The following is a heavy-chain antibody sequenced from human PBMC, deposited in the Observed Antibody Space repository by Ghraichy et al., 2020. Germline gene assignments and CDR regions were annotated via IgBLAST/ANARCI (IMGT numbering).Heavy chain of an antibody. V-gene: IGHV1-18*04. J-gene: IGHJ4*02. D-gene: IGHD1-26*01. CDR3: AGKIVGATTVDY. CDR2: ISAYNGNT. Sequence: ASVKVSCKASGYTFTSYGISWVQQAPGQGLEWMGWISAYNGNTSYAQKLQGRVTMTTDTSTSTAYMELRSLRSDDTAGYYCAGKIVGATTVDYWGQGTLVTVSS. CDR1: GYTFTSYG.